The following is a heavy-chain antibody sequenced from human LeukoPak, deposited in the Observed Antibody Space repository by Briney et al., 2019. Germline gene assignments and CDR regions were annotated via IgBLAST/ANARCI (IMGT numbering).Heavy chain of an antibody. CDR3: ARHSSPRGGFDP. Sequence: GASVKVSCKASGYTFTGYYMHWVRQAPGQGLEWMGWINPNSGGTNYAQKLQGRVTMTTDTSTSTAYMELRSLRSDDTAVYYCARHSSPRGGFDPWGQGTLVTVSS. V-gene: IGHV1-2*02. CDR2: INPNSGGT. CDR1: GYTFTGYY. J-gene: IGHJ5*02. D-gene: IGHD6-13*01.